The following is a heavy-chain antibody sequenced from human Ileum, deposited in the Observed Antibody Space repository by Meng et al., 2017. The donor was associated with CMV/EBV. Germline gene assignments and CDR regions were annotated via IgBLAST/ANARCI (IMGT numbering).Heavy chain of an antibody. V-gene: IGHV4-59*01. Sequence: SETLSLTCTVAGGYISSYYWSWIRQPPGKGLGWIGYTHYSGSTNYNPSLKGRVTISVETSKNQFSLKLSSVTAADTAVYSCARVAVTNSKLTRYNWFDPWGQGTLVTVSS. CDR3: ARVAVTNSKLTRYNWFDP. CDR1: GGYISSYY. CDR2: THYSGST. D-gene: IGHD4-11*01. J-gene: IGHJ5*02.